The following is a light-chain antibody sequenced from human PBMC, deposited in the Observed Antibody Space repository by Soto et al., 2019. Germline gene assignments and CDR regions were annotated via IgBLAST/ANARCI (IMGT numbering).Light chain of an antibody. V-gene: IGKV3-11*01. CDR3: QQRSNWPPVT. CDR2: DAF. CDR1: QSVGSY. J-gene: IGKJ4*01. Sequence: EIVLTQSPATLSLSPGERATLSCRASQSVGSYLAWYQQKPGQAPRLLIYDAFNRATGIPARFSGSGSGTDFTLTISSLEPEDFAVYYCQQRSNWPPVTFGGGTKLEIK.